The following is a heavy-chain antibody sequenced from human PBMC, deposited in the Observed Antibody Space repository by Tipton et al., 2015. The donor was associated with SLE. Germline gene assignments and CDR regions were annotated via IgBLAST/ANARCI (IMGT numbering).Heavy chain of an antibody. CDR3: ARDPHYDFWAAFDI. J-gene: IGHJ3*02. D-gene: IGHD3-3*01. V-gene: IGHV3-53*04. CDR2: IYSGGST. CDR1: GFTVSSNY. Sequence: VQLVQSGGGLVQPGGSLKLSCAASGFTVSSNYMSWVRQAPGKGLEWVSVIYSGGSTYYADSVKGRFTISRHNSKNTLYLQMNSLRAEDTAVYYCARDPHYDFWAAFDIWGQGTMVTVPS.